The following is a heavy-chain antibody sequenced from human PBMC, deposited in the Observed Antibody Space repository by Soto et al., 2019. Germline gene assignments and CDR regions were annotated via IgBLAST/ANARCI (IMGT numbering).Heavy chain of an antibody. Sequence: SETLSLTCTVSGGSISSGDYYWSWIRQPPGKGLEWIGYIYYSGSTYYNPSLKSRVTISVDTTKNQFSLKLSSVTAADTAVYYCASQPRDSSGYVNYWGQGTLVTISS. CDR2: IYYSGST. V-gene: IGHV4-30-4*01. D-gene: IGHD3-22*01. CDR1: GGSISSGDYY. CDR3: ASQPRDSSGYVNY. J-gene: IGHJ4*02.